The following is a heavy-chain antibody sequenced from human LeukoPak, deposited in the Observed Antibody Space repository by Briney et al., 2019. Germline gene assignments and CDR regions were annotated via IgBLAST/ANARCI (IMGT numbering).Heavy chain of an antibody. J-gene: IGHJ4*02. CDR3: AKDRANWAIDD. CDR2: ISYDGSNK. D-gene: IGHD3-16*01. V-gene: IGHV3-30*04. CDR1: GFTFSSYA. Sequence: PGGSLRLSCAASGFTFSSYAMHWVRQAPGKGLEWVAVISYDGSNKYYADSVKGRFTISRGNSKNTLYLQMNSLRVGDTAVYYCAKDRANWAIDDWGQGTQVTVSS.